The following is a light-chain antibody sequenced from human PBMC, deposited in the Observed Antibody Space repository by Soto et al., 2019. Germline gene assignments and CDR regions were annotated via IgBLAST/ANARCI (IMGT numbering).Light chain of an antibody. J-gene: IGKJ2*01. Sequence: MTQPPATLSVSPAGRVTLSCWVSQPIASNVAWYKQRPGQPPSLLIYGASKRASDDVPDRFTGSGSGTPFNLTITGVRSEDLAVYFCQQFNNWPYTFGQGTKVEIK. CDR1: QPIASN. CDR3: QQFNNWPYT. V-gene: IGKV3-15*01. CDR2: GAS.